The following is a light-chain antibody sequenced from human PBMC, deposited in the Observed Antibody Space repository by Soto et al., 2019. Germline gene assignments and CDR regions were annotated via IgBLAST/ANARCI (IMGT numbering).Light chain of an antibody. V-gene: IGKV3-15*01. J-gene: IGKJ5*01. Sequence: EIVMTQSPVTLSVSPGERVTLSCRASQSVSSNLAWYQQKSGQAPRLLIYGASTRVTGIPARFSGSGSGTEFTLTISSLQSEDFAIYYCQQYNNWPPVTLGQGTRLEIK. CDR3: QQYNNWPPVT. CDR2: GAS. CDR1: QSVSSN.